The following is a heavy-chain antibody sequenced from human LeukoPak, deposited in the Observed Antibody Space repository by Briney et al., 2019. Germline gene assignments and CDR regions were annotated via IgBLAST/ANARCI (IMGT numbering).Heavy chain of an antibody. D-gene: IGHD2-2*01. CDR1: GYTFTGYY. Sequence: ASVKVSCKASGYTFTGYYMHWVRQATGQGLEWMGWINPNSGGTNYAQKFQGRVTMTRDTSINTAYMELSRLRSDDTAVYYCARDIVVVPAATVLRYWGQGTLVTVSS. V-gene: IGHV1-2*02. CDR2: INPNSGGT. CDR3: ARDIVVVPAATVLRY. J-gene: IGHJ4*02.